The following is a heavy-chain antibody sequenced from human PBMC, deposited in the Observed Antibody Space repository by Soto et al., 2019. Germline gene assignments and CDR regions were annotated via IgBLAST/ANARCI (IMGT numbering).Heavy chain of an antibody. Sequence: QVQLVQSGAEVKKPGASVKVSCKASGYTFTDYAINWLRQAPGQRLEWMGWINPGNGNTKYSQKFQDRITITRDTSASTAYMELSSLTSEGTAVYYCARVGYSSTNWGQGTLVTVSS. CDR1: GYTFTDYA. CDR2: INPGNGNT. J-gene: IGHJ4*02. CDR3: ARVGYSSTN. D-gene: IGHD6-13*01. V-gene: IGHV1-3*01.